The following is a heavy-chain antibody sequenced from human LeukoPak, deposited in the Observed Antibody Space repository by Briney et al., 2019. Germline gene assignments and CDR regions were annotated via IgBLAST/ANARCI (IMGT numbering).Heavy chain of an antibody. J-gene: IGHJ6*03. CDR3: ARDPYSSSPSEYYYMDV. CDR1: GYTFTSYY. Sequence: ASVKVSCKASGYTFTSYYMHWVRQAPGQGLEWMGIINPSGGSTSYAQKFQGRVTMTRDTSTGTVYMELSSLRSEDTAVYYCARDPYSSSPSEYYYMDVWGKGTTVTVSS. V-gene: IGHV1-46*01. CDR2: INPSGGST. D-gene: IGHD6-13*01.